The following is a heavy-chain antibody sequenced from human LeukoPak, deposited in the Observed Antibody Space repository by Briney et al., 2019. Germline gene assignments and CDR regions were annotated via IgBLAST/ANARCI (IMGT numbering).Heavy chain of an antibody. Sequence: AASVKVSCKASGGTFSSYAISWVRQAHGQGLEWMGGIIPIFGTANYAQKFQGRVTITADESTSTAYMELSSLRSEDTAVYYCATESFASGSLDYWGQGTLVTVSS. CDR2: IIPIFGTA. D-gene: IGHD1-26*01. CDR1: GGTFSSYA. CDR3: ATESFASGSLDY. V-gene: IGHV1-69*13. J-gene: IGHJ4*02.